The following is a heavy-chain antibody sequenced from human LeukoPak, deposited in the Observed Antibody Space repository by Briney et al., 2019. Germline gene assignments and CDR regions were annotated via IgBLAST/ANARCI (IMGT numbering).Heavy chain of an antibody. CDR3: ARGSSGSYPHFDY. J-gene: IGHJ4*02. CDR2: IYHSGST. D-gene: IGHD1-26*01. Sequence: PSETLSLTCTVSGYSISSGYYWGWIRQPPGKGLEWIGSIYHSGSTYHNPSLKSRVTISVDTSKNQFSLKLSSVTAADTAVYYCARGSSGSYPHFDYWGQGTLVTVSS. V-gene: IGHV4-38-2*02. CDR1: GYSISSGYY.